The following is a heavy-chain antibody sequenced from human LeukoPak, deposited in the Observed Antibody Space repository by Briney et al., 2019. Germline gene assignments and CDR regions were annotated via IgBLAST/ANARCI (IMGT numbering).Heavy chain of an antibody. D-gene: IGHD3-9*01. J-gene: IGHJ5*02. Sequence: PGGSLRLSCAASGFTFSTYSMNWVRQAPGKGLEWVSYISSSGSTIYYADSVKGRFTISRDNAKNSLYLQMNSLRAEDTAVYYCARGNDWRVRWLDPWGQGTLVTVSS. CDR1: GFTFSTYS. CDR2: ISSSGSTI. CDR3: ARGNDWRVRWLDP. V-gene: IGHV3-48*04.